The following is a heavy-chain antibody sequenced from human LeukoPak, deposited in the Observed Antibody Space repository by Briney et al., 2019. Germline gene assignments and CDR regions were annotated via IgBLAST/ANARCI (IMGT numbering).Heavy chain of an antibody. CDR2: ISAYNGNT. J-gene: IGHJ4*02. V-gene: IGHV1-18*01. D-gene: IGHD3-22*01. Sequence: ASVKVSCKASGYTFTSYGISMVRQAPGQGLEWMGWISAYNGNTNYAQKLQGRVTMTTDTSTSTAYMELRSMRSDDTAVYYCARGTSNYYDSSGYYLFDYWGQGTLVTVSS. CDR3: ARGTSNYYDSSGYYLFDY. CDR1: GYTFTSYG.